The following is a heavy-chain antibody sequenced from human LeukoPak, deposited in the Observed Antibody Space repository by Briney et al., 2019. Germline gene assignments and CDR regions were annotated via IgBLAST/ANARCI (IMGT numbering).Heavy chain of an antibody. V-gene: IGHV4-59*01. J-gene: IGHJ3*01. Sequence: SETLSLTCTVSGGSINSYYWNWIRQPPGKGLELIGYIYYSGSPTYNPSLKSRVTISVDTSKNQFSLQLSSVTAADTAVYYCAGDVMSTALDAFDVWGQGTMDTVSS. CDR2: IYYSGSP. CDR3: AGDVMSTALDAFDV. D-gene: IGHD1-1*01. CDR1: GGSINSYY.